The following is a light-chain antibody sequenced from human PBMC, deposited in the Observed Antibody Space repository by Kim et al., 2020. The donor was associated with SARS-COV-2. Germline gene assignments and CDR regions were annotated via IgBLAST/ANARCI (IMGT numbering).Light chain of an antibody. CDR2: EDN. V-gene: IGLV6-57*03. J-gene: IGLJ3*02. Sequence: NFMLTQPHSVSESPGKTVTISCTRSSGSIASNYVQWYQQRPGSAPTTVIYEDNQRPSGVPDRFSGSIDSSSNSASLTISGLKTEDEADYYCQSYDSSNPLPFGAGTKLTVL. CDR3: QSYDSSNPLP. CDR1: SGSIASNY.